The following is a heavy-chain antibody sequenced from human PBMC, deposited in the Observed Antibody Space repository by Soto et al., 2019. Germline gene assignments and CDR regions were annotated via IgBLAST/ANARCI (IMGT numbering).Heavy chain of an antibody. CDR1: GFRFRHYA. D-gene: IGHD6-19*01. CDR2: SSSDGGST. Sequence: EERLSESGGGLIQPGGALRLSCAASGFRFRHYALSWVRQAPGKGLEWVSESSSDGGSTAFPDPVRGRSIISRNSSKETVYLPKNAVGVENKAVYFCARERRLSSVPHRYFDLWGRGTLVTVSS. V-gene: IGHV3-23*01. J-gene: IGHJ2*01. CDR3: ARERRLSSVPHRYFDL.